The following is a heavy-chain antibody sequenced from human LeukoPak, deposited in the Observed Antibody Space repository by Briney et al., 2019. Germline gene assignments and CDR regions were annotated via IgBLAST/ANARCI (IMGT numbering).Heavy chain of an antibody. CDR1: GFTFDDYA. Sequence: PGRSLRLSCAASGFTFDDYAMHWVRQAPGKGLEWVSGISGSGGSTYYADSVKGRFTISRDNSKNTLYLQMNSLRAEDTAIYYCAKVGKSVYSSGDYWGQGTLVTVSS. CDR2: ISGSGGST. CDR3: AKVGKSVYSSGDY. D-gene: IGHD6-19*01. V-gene: IGHV3-23*01. J-gene: IGHJ4*02.